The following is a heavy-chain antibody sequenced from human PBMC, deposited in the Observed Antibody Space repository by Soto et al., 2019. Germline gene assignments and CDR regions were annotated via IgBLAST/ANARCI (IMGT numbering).Heavy chain of an antibody. CDR2: IHYSGSI. Sequence: QVQLQQSGPGLVKPSQTLSLTCTVSGGSISYEYYHWTWIRQSPGQGLEWIGYIHYSGSIIYNPSFKSRVTVTGDTSKNQFSLQLSSVTAADTAVYFCAREDDGGDRDYYGLDVWGQGTTVTVSS. CDR3: AREDDGGDRDYYGLDV. D-gene: IGHD2-21*02. V-gene: IGHV4-30-4*08. J-gene: IGHJ6*02. CDR1: GGSISYEYYH.